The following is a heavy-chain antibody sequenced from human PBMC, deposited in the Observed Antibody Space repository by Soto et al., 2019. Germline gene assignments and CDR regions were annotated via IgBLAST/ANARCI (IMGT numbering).Heavy chain of an antibody. J-gene: IGHJ5*01. CDR3: AKEGQAHCSGGTCFSGWFDS. V-gene: IGHV3-30*18. D-gene: IGHD2-15*01. CDR2: TSYDGSKK. CDR1: GFTFRSYA. Sequence: QVQLVESWGGVVQPGKSLRLSCVASGFTFRSYAMHWVRQAPGQGLEWVAFTSYDGSKKDYAESVKGRFTVSRCNFENILYLEMNSLRPEDTAVYYGAKEGQAHCSGGTCFSGWFDSWGHGTQVTVSS.